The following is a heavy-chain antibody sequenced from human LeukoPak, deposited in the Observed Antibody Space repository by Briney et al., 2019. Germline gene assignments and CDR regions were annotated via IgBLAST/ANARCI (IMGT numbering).Heavy chain of an antibody. D-gene: IGHD1-26*01. V-gene: IGHV3-74*01. J-gene: IGHJ4*02. CDR2: ISTDGSTT. Sequence: GGSLRLSCAVSGFTFSDYWMHWVRQTPGKGLVWVSRISTDGSTTTYADSVKGRFTISRDSAKNTLYLQMNSLRAEDTALYYCTRVGAATTRDYWGQGTLVTVSS. CDR1: GFTFSDYW. CDR3: TRVGAATTRDY.